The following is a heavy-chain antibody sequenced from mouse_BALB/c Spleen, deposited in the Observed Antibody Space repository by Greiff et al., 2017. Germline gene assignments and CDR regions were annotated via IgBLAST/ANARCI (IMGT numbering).Heavy chain of an antibody. D-gene: IGHD1-2*01. CDR1: GYTFTSYW. CDR2: IAPGSGST. V-gene: IGHV1S41*01. CDR3: AGLRLRYFDV. Sequence: DLVKPGASVKLSCKASGYTFTSYWINWINQRPGQGLEWIGRIAPGSGSTYYNEMFKGKATLTVDTSSSTAYIQLSSLSSEDSAVYFCAGLRLRYFDVWGAGTTGTVSS. J-gene: IGHJ1*01.